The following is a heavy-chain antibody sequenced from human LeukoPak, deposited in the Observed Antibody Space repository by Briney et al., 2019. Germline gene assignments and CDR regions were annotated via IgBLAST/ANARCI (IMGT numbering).Heavy chain of an antibody. CDR1: GFTFSSYS. CDR2: ISSSSGYI. CDR3: ARDRCSGGSCWDY. J-gene: IGHJ4*02. V-gene: IGHV3-21*01. D-gene: IGHD2-15*01. Sequence: GGSLRLSCAASGFTFSSYSMNWVRQAPGKGLEWVSSISSSSGYIYYADSVKGRFTISRDNAKNSLYLQMNSLRAEDTAVYYCARDRCSGGSCWDYWGQGTLVTVSS.